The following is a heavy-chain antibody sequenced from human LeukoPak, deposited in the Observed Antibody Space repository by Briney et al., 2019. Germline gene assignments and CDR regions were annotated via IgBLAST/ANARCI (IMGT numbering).Heavy chain of an antibody. CDR2: IDPNRGGT. CDR1: GYTFTGYY. Sequence: GASVTVSCTASGYTFTGYYLHWVRQAPGQGLEWMGWIDPNRGGTNYAQKFQGQVTMTRDTSISTAYMELSRLTSDDTAVYYCARDPKNTYYLDVWGKGATVTVS. J-gene: IGHJ6*03. V-gene: IGHV1-2*02. CDR3: ARDPKNTYYLDV.